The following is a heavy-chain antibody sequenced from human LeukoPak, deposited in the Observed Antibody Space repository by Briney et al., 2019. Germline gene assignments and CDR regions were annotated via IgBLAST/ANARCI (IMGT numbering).Heavy chain of an antibody. CDR1: GGSIISGHYY. CDR3: ARGGYSYGHYFDY. J-gene: IGHJ4*02. D-gene: IGHD5-18*01. CDR2: IYYSGST. V-gene: IGHV4-31*03. Sequence: SETLSLTCTVSGGSIISGHYYWTWIRQHPGKGLEWIGYIYYSGSTSHNPSLKSRIIISVDTSKNQFSLKLSSVTAADTAVYYCARGGYSYGHYFDYWGQGTLVTVSS.